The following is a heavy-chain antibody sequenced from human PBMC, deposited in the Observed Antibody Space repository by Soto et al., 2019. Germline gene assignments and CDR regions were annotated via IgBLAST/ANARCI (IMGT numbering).Heavy chain of an antibody. V-gene: IGHV3-48*03. Sequence: EVHLVESGGGLVQPGGSLRLSCAAPGFTFSDYEMNWVRQAPGKGLEWVSYISLSGTTIHYADSVKGRFTISRDNAKNSVYLQMNSLRVEDTAIYYCAREGGFDWFYPWGQGTLVTVSS. CDR1: GFTFSDYE. J-gene: IGHJ5*02. CDR3: AREGGFDWFYP. CDR2: ISLSGTTI.